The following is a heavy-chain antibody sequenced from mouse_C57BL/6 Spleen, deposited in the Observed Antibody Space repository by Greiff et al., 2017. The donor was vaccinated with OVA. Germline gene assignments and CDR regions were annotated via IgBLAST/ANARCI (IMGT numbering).Heavy chain of an antibody. CDR1: GYTFTDYY. CDR2: INPNNGGT. D-gene: IGHD2-14*01. CDR3: AREYDTACFAY. Sequence: VQLQQSGPELVKPGASVKISCKASGYTFTDYYMNWVKQSHGKSLEWIGDINPNNGGTSYNQKFKGKATLTVDKSSSTAYMELRSLTSEDSAVDYCAREYDTACFAYWGQGTLVTVSA. V-gene: IGHV1-26*01. J-gene: IGHJ3*01.